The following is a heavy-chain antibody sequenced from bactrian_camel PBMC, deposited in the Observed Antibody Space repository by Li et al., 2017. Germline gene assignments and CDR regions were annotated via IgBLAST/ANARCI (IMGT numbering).Heavy chain of an antibody. J-gene: IGHJ4*01. V-gene: IGHV3-2*01. CDR1: GFRHSVCS. D-gene: IGHD2*01. Sequence: VQLVESGGGSVQAGGSLKLSCAGSGFRHSVCSMGWYRQAPGKERVVVSYILENSTTYYTDSVKGRFTISRDNAENTLNLQMNDLHPEDTAMYYCAAAFKDPFGDTDCPMTSASYHYWGQGTQVTVS. CDR2: ILENSTT. CDR3: AAAFKDPFGDTDCPMTSASYHY.